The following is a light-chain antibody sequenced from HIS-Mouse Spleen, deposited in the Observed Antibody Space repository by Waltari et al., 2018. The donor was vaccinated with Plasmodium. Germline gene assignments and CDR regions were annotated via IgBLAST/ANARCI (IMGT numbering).Light chain of an antibody. J-gene: IGKJ4*01. CDR3: QQRSNWPRVLT. Sequence: EIVLTPSPATLSLSPGERATLSCRASQSVSSYLAWYQQKPGQASRLLIYDASNRATGIPARFSGSGSGTDFTLTISSLEPEDFAVYYCQQRSNWPRVLTFGGGTKVEIK. CDR2: DAS. CDR1: QSVSSY. V-gene: IGKV3-11*01.